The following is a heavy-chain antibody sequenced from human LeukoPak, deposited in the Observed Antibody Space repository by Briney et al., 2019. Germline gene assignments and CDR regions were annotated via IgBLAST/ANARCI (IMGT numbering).Heavy chain of an antibody. CDR2: IRYDGSNK. V-gene: IGHV3-30*02. Sequence: GGSLRLSCAASGFTFSSYGMHWVRQAPGMGLEWVAFIRYDGSNKYYADSVKGRFTISRDNSKNTLYLQMNSLRAEDTAVYYCAKDIRLGAPSAFDIWGQGTMVTVSS. D-gene: IGHD1-26*01. J-gene: IGHJ3*02. CDR1: GFTFSSYG. CDR3: AKDIRLGAPSAFDI.